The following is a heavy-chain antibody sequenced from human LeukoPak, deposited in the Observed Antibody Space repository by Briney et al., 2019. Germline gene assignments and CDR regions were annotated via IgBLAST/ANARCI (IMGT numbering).Heavy chain of an antibody. V-gene: IGHV4-4*07. CDR1: GGSISSYY. J-gene: IGHJ6*03. D-gene: IGHD3-10*01. Sequence: SETLSLTXTVSGGSISSYYWSWIRQPAGKGMEWIGRIYTSGSTNYNPSLKSRVTMSVDTSKNQFSLKLSSVTAADTAVYYCARGGITMVRGVIGYYYYMDVWGKGTTVTASS. CDR2: IYTSGST. CDR3: ARGGITMVRGVIGYYYYMDV.